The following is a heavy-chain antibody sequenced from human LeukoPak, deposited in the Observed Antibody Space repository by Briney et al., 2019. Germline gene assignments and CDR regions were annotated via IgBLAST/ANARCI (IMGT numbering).Heavy chain of an antibody. CDR3: FTGRHYYYDS. V-gene: IGHV3-30*01. D-gene: IGHD3-22*01. CDR1: GLTFSTYP. Sequence: GGSLRLSCAASGLTFSTYPIHWVRQAPDEGLEWVAVITHDGGSQYYADSVKGRFTISRDNSKNTVFLHMNSLRPEDTAVYYCFTGRHYYYDSWGQGTLVTVSS. J-gene: IGHJ5*01. CDR2: ITHDGGSQ.